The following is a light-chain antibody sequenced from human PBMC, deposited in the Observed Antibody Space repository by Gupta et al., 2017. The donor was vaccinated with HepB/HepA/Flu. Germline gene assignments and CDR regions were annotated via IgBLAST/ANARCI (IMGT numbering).Light chain of an antibody. CDR3: QQRSNWPIT. J-gene: IGKJ5*01. Sequence: EIVLSQSPVTLSLSPGERSTLPFRASQSVSSSLAWYQQKPGQAPRLLIYDASNRATGIPARFSGSGSGTDFTLTISSLEPEDFAVYYCQQRSNWPITFGSGTRLEMK. V-gene: IGKV3-11*01. CDR2: DAS. CDR1: QSVSSS.